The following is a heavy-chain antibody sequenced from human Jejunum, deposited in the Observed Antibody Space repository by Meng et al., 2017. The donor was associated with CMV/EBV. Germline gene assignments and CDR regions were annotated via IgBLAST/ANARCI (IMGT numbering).Heavy chain of an antibody. D-gene: IGHD1-26*01. V-gene: IGHV1-18*01. CDR2: ISVYDGNT. CDR3: ARAPVGDTMFDY. CDR1: GDTFFSYG. J-gene: IGHJ4*02. Sequence: SCKASGDTFFSYGIGWVRQAPGQGLEWMGWISVYDGNTKYAQKFQGRVTMSTVTSTNTAYMELTSLRSDDTAVYFCARAPVGDTMFDYWGQGTLVTVSS.